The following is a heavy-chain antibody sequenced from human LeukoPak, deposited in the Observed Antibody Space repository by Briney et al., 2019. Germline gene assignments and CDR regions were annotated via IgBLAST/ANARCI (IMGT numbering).Heavy chain of an antibody. D-gene: IGHD2-21*01. CDR1: GFIFSNFW. Sequence: GGSLRLSCAASGFIFSNFWMSWVRQAPGKGLEWVAGIKQDGSEKFYVDSVKGRLTISRDNAKNSLYLQMNFLRTEDTALYYCARTRGETYFDYWGQGTLVTASS. V-gene: IGHV3-7*01. CDR3: ARTRGETYFDY. CDR2: IKQDGSEK. J-gene: IGHJ4*02.